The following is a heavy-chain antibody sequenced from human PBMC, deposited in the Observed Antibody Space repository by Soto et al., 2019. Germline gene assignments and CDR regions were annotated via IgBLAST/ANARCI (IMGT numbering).Heavy chain of an antibody. CDR1: GGSYSTYT. J-gene: IGHJ1*01. D-gene: IGHD1-1*01. V-gene: IGHV1-18*01. Sequence: ASVKVSCKASGGSYSTYTISWVRQAPGQGLEWMGWINAYNGNTNYAQIFQDRVTMTTDTSTSTAYMELRSLRSDDTAVYYCARAELEGRYLVEYFQHWGQGTLVTVSS. CDR2: INAYNGNT. CDR3: ARAELEGRYLVEYFQH.